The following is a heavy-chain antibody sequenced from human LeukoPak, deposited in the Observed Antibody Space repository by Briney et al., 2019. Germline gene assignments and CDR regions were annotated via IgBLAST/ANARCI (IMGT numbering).Heavy chain of an antibody. CDR3: ARVPGGAALDP. CDR2: IYSGGST. V-gene: IGHV3-66*02. CDR1: GFTVSSNY. Sequence: GGSLRLSCAASGFTVSSNYMSWVRQAPGKGLEWVSLIYSGGSTYYADSVKGRFTISRDTSKNTLYLQMNSLRPADTAVYYCARVPGGAALDPWGQGTLVTVSS. D-gene: IGHD4-23*01. J-gene: IGHJ5*02.